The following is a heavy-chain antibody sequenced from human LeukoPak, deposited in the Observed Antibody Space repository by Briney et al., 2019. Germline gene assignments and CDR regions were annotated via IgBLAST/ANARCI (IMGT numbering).Heavy chain of an antibody. CDR3: ARGAFPPITGLVVVAPFDY. Sequence: PSETLSLTCTVSGGSISSSSYYWGWIRQPPGKGLEWIGSIYTSGSTNYNPSLKSRVTISVDTSKNQFSLKLSSVTAADTAVYYCARGAFPPITGLVVVAPFDYWGQGTLVTVSS. V-gene: IGHV4-39*07. CDR1: GGSISSSSYY. CDR2: IYTSGST. J-gene: IGHJ4*02. D-gene: IGHD2-15*01.